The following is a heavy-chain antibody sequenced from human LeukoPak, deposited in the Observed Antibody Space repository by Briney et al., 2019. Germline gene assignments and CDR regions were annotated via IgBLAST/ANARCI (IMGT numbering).Heavy chain of an antibody. Sequence: RGSLRLSCAAPGFTSSSYWMSWVRPAPGKGLEWVANIKQDGSEKYYVDSVKGRFTISRDNAKNSLYLQMNSLRAEDTAVYYCARDRGSSGWYEFDSWGQGTLVTVSS. D-gene: IGHD6-19*01. CDR1: GFTSSSYW. CDR3: ARDRGSSGWYEFDS. J-gene: IGHJ4*02. CDR2: IKQDGSEK. V-gene: IGHV3-7*01.